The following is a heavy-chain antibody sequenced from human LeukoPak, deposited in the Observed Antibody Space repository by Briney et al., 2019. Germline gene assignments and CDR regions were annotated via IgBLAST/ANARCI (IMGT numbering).Heavy chain of an antibody. V-gene: IGHV1-18*01. CDR1: GYTFTSYG. CDR2: ISAYSGNT. Sequence: ASVKVSCKASGYTFTSYGVASVRLAPGQGPEWMGWISAYSGNTQYAQKLQGRVTMTTDTSKNTAYMELSSLRSEDTAVYYCATREQWLVQFDYWGQGTLVTVSS. CDR3: ATREQWLVQFDY. J-gene: IGHJ4*02. D-gene: IGHD6-19*01.